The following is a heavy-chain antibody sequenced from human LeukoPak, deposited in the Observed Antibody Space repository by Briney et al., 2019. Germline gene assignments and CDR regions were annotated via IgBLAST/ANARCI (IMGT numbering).Heavy chain of an antibody. CDR1: GYNFGIFG. CDR3: ARVGVVVPSAWFDP. CDR2: ISANNGNT. D-gene: IGHD2-2*01. J-gene: IGHJ5*02. V-gene: IGHV1-18*01. Sequence: ASVKVSCKASGYNFGIFGISWVRQAPGQGLEWMGWISANNGNTKYAQNLQGRVTMTTGTSTSTAYMELRSLRSDDTAVYYCARVGVVVPSAWFDPWGQGTLVTVSS.